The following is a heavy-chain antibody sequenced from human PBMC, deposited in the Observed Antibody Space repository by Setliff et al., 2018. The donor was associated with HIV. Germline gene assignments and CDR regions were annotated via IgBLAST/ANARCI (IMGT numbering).Heavy chain of an antibody. CDR1: GFTFSDSY. Sequence: PGGSLRLSCAASGFTFSDSYMSWIRQAPGKVLEWISFISSSGSTTYHADSVKGRFTISRDNAKNSLYLQMNSLRAEDTAVYYCAQTGGNRGFCSSISCYVGYYYYGMDVWGQGTTVTVSS. CDR3: AQTGGNRGFCSSISCYVGYYYYGMDV. CDR2: ISSSGSTT. J-gene: IGHJ6*02. D-gene: IGHD2-2*01. V-gene: IGHV3-11*01.